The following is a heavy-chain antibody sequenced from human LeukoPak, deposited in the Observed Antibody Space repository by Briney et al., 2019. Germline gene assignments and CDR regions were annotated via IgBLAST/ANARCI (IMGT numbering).Heavy chain of an antibody. D-gene: IGHD3-10*01. V-gene: IGHV3-23*01. CDR2: ISGSGGST. J-gene: IGHJ4*02. Sequence: PGGSLRLSCAASGFTFSSYGMSWVRQAPGKGLEWVSAISGSGGSTYYADSVKGRFTISRDNSKNTLYLQMNSLRAEDTAVYYCAKVRGYGSGSYYADYWGQGTLVTVSS. CDR3: AKVRGYGSGSYYADY. CDR1: GFTFSSYG.